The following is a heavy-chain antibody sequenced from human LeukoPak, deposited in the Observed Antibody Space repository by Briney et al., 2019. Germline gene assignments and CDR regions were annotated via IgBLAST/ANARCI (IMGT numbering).Heavy chain of an antibody. J-gene: IGHJ4*02. Sequence: TSETLSLTCAVYGGSFSGYYWSWIRQPPGKGLEWIGEINHSGSTNYNPSLKSRVTISVDTSKNQFSLKLSSVTAADTAVYYCARESSSIFDYWGQGTLVTVSP. D-gene: IGHD6-6*01. V-gene: IGHV4-34*01. CDR1: GGSFSGYY. CDR3: ARESSSIFDY. CDR2: INHSGST.